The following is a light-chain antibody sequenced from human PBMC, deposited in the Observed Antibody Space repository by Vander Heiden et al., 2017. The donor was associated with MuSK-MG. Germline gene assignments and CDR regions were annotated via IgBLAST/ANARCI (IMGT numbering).Light chain of an antibody. V-gene: IGKV3-15*01. Sequence: IVMTQSPATLSVSPAERATLSCRASQSVSSNLAWYQQKPGQAHRLLIEGASTRATGIPARVSGSGSGTEFTLTISSLQSEDFAVYDCQQYNNWPQLTFGGGTKVEIK. CDR2: GAS. J-gene: IGKJ4*02. CDR1: QSVSSN. CDR3: QQYNNWPQLT.